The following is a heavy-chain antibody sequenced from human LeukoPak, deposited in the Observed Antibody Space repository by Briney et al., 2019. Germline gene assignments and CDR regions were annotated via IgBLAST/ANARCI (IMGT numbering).Heavy chain of an antibody. CDR1: GFTFSNAW. CDR2: IKSKTDGGTT. V-gene: IGHV3-15*01. CDR3: GVGGESFDY. J-gene: IGHJ4*02. D-gene: IGHD1-26*01. Sequence: KPGGSLRFSYAASGFTFSNAWMSWVRQAPVKGLEWVGRIKSKTDGGTTDYAAPVKGRFTISRDDSKNTLYLQMNNLKTEDTAVYYCGVGGESFDYWGQGTLVTVSS.